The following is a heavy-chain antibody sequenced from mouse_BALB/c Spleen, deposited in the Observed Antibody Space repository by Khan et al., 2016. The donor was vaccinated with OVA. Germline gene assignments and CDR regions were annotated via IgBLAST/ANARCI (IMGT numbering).Heavy chain of an antibody. Sequence: VQLQQSGAELVKPGASVKLSCTASGFNIKDTYMHWVKRRPEQGLVWIGRIDPANGNPKYDPKFQGKATITADTSSNTAYLQLSSLTYEDAAVYYCVRDYWDVFAYWGQGTLVTVSA. J-gene: IGHJ3*01. CDR1: GFNIKDTY. V-gene: IGHV14-3*02. CDR3: VRDYWDVFAY. D-gene: IGHD4-1*01. CDR2: IDPANGNP.